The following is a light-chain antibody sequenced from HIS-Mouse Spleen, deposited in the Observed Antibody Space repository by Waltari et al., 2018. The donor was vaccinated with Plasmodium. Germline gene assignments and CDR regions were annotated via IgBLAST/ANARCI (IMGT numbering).Light chain of an antibody. CDR2: EGS. CDR1: SSDVGLYNL. J-gene: IGLJ2*01. CDR3: CSYAGSRMV. V-gene: IGLV2-23*01. Sequence: QSALTQPASVSGSPGQSITISCTGTSSDVGLYNLVSWYQQPPGKAPKLMIYEGSKRPSGVSNRFSGSKSSNTASLTISGLQAEDEADYYCCSYAGSRMVFGGGTKLTVL.